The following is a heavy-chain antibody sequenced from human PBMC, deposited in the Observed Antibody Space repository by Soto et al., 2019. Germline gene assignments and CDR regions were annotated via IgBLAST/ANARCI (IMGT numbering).Heavy chain of an antibody. CDR3: ARDRGAYGMDV. V-gene: IGHV4-31*03. CDR2: VSPIGTP. CDR1: GDSVSGGYY. J-gene: IGHJ6*02. Sequence: QVQLQESGPGLVKPSQTLSLTCTVSGDSVSGGYYWRWVRQRPRKGLEWIVYVSPIGTPYYSPSLNCRVSISIDTSKNQLSLEVMSVTAADTAVYYCARDRGAYGMDVWGQGTTVTVSS.